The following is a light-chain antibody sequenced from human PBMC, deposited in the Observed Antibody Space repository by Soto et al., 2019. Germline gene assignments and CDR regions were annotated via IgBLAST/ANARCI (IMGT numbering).Light chain of an antibody. CDR2: KAS. J-gene: IGKJ1*01. CDR3: QQYGSSSPWT. V-gene: IGKV1-5*03. Sequence: DIQMTQSPSTLSASVGDRVTITCRASQSVGSWLAWYQQKPGKAPKLLIYKASSLESGVPSRFSGSGSGTEFSLTSISLQPDDFASYHCQQYGSSSPWTFGQGTKVEIK. CDR1: QSVGSW.